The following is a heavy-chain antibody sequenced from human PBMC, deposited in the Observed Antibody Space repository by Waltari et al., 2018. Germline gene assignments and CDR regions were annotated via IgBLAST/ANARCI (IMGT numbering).Heavy chain of an antibody. CDR1: GATFSRNA. V-gene: IGHV1-69*01. CDR2: VIPVFGAA. CDR3: VTSRVGRPY. D-gene: IGHD3-10*01. J-gene: IGHJ4*02. Sequence: QVQLVQSGAEVKKPGSSVKVSCKASGATFSRNAISWVRQAPGHGLEWVGGVIPVFGAATYAEKFQGRVTITADESTSTAYLELSSLTSGDTAVYYCVTSRVGRPYWGQGTLVTVSS.